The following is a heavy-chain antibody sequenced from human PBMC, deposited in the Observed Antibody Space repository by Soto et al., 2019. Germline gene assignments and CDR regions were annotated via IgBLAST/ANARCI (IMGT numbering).Heavy chain of an antibody. CDR3: ARVNVVVVAATRRVHAFDI. D-gene: IGHD2-15*01. CDR1: GGSFSGYY. J-gene: IGHJ3*02. CDR2: INHSGST. V-gene: IGHV4-34*01. Sequence: SXTLSLTCAVYGGSFSGYYWSWIRQPPVNGLEWIVEINHSGSTNYNPSLKSRVTISVDTSKNQFSLKLSSVTAADTAVYYCARVNVVVVAATRRVHAFDIWGQGTMVTVSS.